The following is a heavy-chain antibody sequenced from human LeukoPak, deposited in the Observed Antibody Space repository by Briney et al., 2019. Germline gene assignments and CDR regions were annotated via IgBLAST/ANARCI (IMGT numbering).Heavy chain of an antibody. D-gene: IGHD6-19*01. J-gene: IGHJ4*02. CDR1: GGSIGSSSYY. Sequence: SETLSLTCTVSGGSIGSSSYYWGWIRQPPGKGLAWIGSIYYSGSTYYNPSLKSRVTISVDTSKNQFSLKLSSVTAADTAVYYCARLSSGWYTPFDYWGQGTLVTVSS. CDR3: ARLSSGWYTPFDY. CDR2: IYYSGST. V-gene: IGHV4-39*01.